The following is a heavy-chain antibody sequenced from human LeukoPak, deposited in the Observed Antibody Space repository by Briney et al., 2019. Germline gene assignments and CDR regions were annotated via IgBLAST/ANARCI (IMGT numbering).Heavy chain of an antibody. J-gene: IGHJ4*02. Sequence: PGGSLRLSCAASEFTFSSYAMTWVRQAPGKGLEWVANIKQDGSEKYYVDSVKGRFTISRDNAKSSLYLEMSSLRAEDTAVYYCVRYRDGEYDYWGQGTLVTVSS. CDR2: IKQDGSEK. CDR3: VRYRDGEYDY. D-gene: IGHD4-17*01. CDR1: EFTFSSYA. V-gene: IGHV3-7*01.